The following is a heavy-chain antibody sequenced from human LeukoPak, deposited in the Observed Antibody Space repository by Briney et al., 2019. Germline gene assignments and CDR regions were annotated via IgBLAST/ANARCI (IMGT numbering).Heavy chain of an antibody. D-gene: IGHD5-12*01. CDR2: IYSGGST. J-gene: IGHJ4*02. Sequence: GSLRLSCAASGFTFSSYAMSWVRQAPGKGLEWVSVIYSGGSTYYADSVKGRFTISRDNSKNTLYLQMNSLRAEDTAVYYCAKDRDIVATIFDYWGQGTLVTVSS. V-gene: IGHV3-23*03. CDR3: AKDRDIVATIFDY. CDR1: GFTFSSYA.